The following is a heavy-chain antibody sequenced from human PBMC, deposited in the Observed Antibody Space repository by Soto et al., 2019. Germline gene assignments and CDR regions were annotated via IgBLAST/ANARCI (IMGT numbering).Heavy chain of an antibody. Sequence: GGSRRLSCGASGFTFSSYGMHWVRQAPGKGLEWVAVISYDGSNKYYADSVKGRFTISRDNSKNTLYLQMNSLRAEDTAVYYCAKDNGPQIVVVIDHFDYWGQGTLVTVSS. V-gene: IGHV3-30*18. CDR3: AKDNGPQIVVVIDHFDY. D-gene: IGHD3-22*01. J-gene: IGHJ4*02. CDR1: GFTFSSYG. CDR2: ISYDGSNK.